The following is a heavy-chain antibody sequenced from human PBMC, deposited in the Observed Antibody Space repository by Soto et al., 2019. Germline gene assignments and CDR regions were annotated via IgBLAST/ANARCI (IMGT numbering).Heavy chain of an antibody. CDR2: IYYSGST. CDR3: ARLALLWFGELFSDYYGMDV. Sequence: QLQLQESGPGLVKPSETLSLTCTVSGGSISSSSYYWGWIRQPPGKGLEWIGSIYYSGSTYYNPSLKSRVTISVDTSKNQFSLKLSSVTAADTAVYYCARLALLWFGELFSDYYGMDVW. D-gene: IGHD3-10*01. V-gene: IGHV4-39*01. J-gene: IGHJ6*01. CDR1: GGSISSSSYY.